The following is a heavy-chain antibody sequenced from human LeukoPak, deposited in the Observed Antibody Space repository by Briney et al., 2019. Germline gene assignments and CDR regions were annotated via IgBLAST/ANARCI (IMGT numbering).Heavy chain of an antibody. Sequence: ASVKVSCKASGYTFINYYMHWVRQAPGHGLEWMGLMSPNGDSTLYSQKFQGRVTMTRDTSTSTDYMELSSLRSEDTAVYYCARDNSDTVKGECSGACYWWFDPWGQGTLVTVSS. J-gene: IGHJ5*02. V-gene: IGHV1-46*01. CDR2: MSPNGDST. CDR3: ARDNSDTVKGECSGACYWWFDP. D-gene: IGHD6-19*01. CDR1: GYTFINYY.